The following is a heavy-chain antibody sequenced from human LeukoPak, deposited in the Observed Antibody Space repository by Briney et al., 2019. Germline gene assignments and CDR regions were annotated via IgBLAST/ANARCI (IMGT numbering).Heavy chain of an antibody. J-gene: IGHJ4*02. D-gene: IGHD3-10*01. Sequence: GGSLRLSCAASGFPFSTYWMSWVRQAPGKGLEWVANINQDGTEKYNVDSVKGRFTISRDYAKNSLYLQMNSLRVEDTAVYYCAKVAKYYYGPETYYFFEQWGQGTPVTASS. CDR2: INQDGTEK. V-gene: IGHV3-7*01. CDR3: AKVAKYYYGPETYYFFEQ. CDR1: GFPFSTYW.